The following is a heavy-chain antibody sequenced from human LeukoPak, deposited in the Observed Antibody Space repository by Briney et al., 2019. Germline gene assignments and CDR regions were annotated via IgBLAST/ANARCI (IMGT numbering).Heavy chain of an antibody. Sequence: GRSLRLSCAASGFTFSSYAMHWVRQAPGKGLEWVAVISYDGSNKYYADSVKGRFTISRDNSKNTLYLQMNSLRAEDTAVYYCASLLGYCSGGSCYPYYYGMDVWGQGP. CDR3: ASLLGYCSGGSCYPYYYGMDV. CDR2: ISYDGSNK. D-gene: IGHD2-15*01. V-gene: IGHV3-30-3*02. J-gene: IGHJ6*02. CDR1: GFTFSSYA.